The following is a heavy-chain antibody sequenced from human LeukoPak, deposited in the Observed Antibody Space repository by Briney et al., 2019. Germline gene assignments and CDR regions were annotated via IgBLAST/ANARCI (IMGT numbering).Heavy chain of an antibody. CDR3: ASLTTVVTRGRYFDY. D-gene: IGHD4-23*01. CDR1: GGSISSSSYY. V-gene: IGHV4-39*07. Sequence: SETLSLTCTVSGGSISSSSYYWGWIRQPPGKGLEWIGSIYYSGSTYYNPSLKSRVTISVDTSKNQFSLKLSSVTAADTAVYYCASLTTVVTRGRYFDYWGQGTLVTVSS. J-gene: IGHJ4*02. CDR2: IYYSGST.